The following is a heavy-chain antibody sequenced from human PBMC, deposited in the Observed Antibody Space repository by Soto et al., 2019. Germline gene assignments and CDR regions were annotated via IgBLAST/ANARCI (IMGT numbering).Heavy chain of an antibody. J-gene: IGHJ4*02. D-gene: IGHD3-9*01. CDR1: GFTFSSYA. V-gene: IGHV3-23*01. CDR2: ISGGGGTT. CDR3: AKDRSVFEYYFDY. Sequence: PGGSLRLSCAASGFTFSSYAMRWVRQAPGKGLEWVSGISGGGGTTYHADSVKGRFTTSRDNSKNTLYLQMNSLRAEDTAVYYCAKDRSVFEYYFDYWGQGTLVTVSS.